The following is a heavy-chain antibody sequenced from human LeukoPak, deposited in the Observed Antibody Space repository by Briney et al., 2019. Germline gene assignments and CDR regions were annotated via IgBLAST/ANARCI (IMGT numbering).Heavy chain of an antibody. V-gene: IGHV4-4*07. CDR1: GGSINSYY. CDR3: ARDLRPVWSSSGWYYYYGVDV. Sequence: SETLSLTCTVSGGSINSYYWSRIRQPAGKGLEWIGRIYTSGSTNYNPSLKSRVTMSVDTSKNQFSLKLSSVTAADTAVYYCARDLRPVWSSSGWYYYYGVDVWGQGTTVTVSS. D-gene: IGHD6-19*01. J-gene: IGHJ6*02. CDR2: IYTSGST.